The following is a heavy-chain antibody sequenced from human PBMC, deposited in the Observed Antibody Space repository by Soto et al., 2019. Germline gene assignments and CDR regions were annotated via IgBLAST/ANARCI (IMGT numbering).Heavy chain of an antibody. V-gene: IGHV1-69*01. J-gene: IGHJ4*02. CDR1: GGIFSTYA. D-gene: IGHD3-10*01. CDR3: ARERNDIGSGNDYPRIDF. Sequence: QVQLVQSGAEVKKPGSSVKVSCKASGGIFSTYAISWLRQAPGQGLEWMGGIIPIFGTPNYAQRFQGRVTITPDETTDTSYMELSALKSQKTAVYYCARERNDIGSGNDYPRIDFCGKGTLVTVSS. CDR2: IIPIFGTP.